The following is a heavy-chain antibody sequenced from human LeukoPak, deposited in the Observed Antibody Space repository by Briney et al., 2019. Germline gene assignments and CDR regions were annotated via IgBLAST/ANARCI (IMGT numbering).Heavy chain of an antibody. D-gene: IGHD4-23*01. CDR2: IRYDGGNK. Sequence: PGGSLRLSCAASGVTFSSYGMRWVRQAPGKGLEWVAFIRYDGGNKYYADSVKGRFTISRDNSKNTLYLQMNSLRPEDTAVYYCAKDIFLITPEAFDIWGQGTMVTVSS. CDR1: GVTFSSYG. V-gene: IGHV3-30*02. CDR3: AKDIFLITPEAFDI. J-gene: IGHJ3*02.